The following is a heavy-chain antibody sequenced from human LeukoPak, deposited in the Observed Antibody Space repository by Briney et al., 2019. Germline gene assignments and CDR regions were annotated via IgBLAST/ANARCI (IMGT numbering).Heavy chain of an antibody. D-gene: IGHD2-2*01. J-gene: IGHJ4*02. CDR3: VSFYETY. CDR2: TNGDGSWT. V-gene: IGHV3-74*01. Sequence: GGSLRLSCAASGNYWMHWVRQAPGKGLVWVSHTNGDGSWTTYADSVKGRFTISKDNAKNTVYLQMNNLRAEDTAVYYCVSFYETYWGRGTLVTVSS. CDR1: GNYW.